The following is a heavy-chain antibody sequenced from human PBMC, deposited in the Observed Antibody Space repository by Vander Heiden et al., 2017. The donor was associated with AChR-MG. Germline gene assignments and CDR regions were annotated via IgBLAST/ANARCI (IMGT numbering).Heavy chain of an antibody. V-gene: IGHV3-23*01. Sequence: EVQLLESGGGLVQPGGSLRLTCAASVFTLSNYAMSWVRQAPGKGLEWVSGFSGRAGDTYYADSVKGRFTISRDNSKNTMYLQMNSLRDDDTAVYYCAKAGGSGWGQGTLVTVSS. CDR2: FSGRAGDT. CDR1: VFTLSNYA. D-gene: IGHD6-19*01. CDR3: AKAGGSG. J-gene: IGHJ4*02.